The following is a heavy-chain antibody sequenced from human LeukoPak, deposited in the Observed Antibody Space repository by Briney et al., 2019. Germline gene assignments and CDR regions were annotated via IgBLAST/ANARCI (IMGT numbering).Heavy chain of an antibody. Sequence: GGSLRLSCAASGFTFSNYWMTWVRQAPGKGLEWVANINRDGSERYYVDSVKGRFTISRDDAKSSLYLQMNSLRVEDTAVYYCARRNAMDVWGQGTTVIVFS. V-gene: IGHV3-7*03. CDR3: ARRNAMDV. CDR1: GFTFSNYW. J-gene: IGHJ6*02. CDR2: INRDGSER.